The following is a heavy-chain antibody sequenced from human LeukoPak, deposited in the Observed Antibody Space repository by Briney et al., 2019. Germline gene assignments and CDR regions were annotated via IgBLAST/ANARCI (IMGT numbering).Heavy chain of an antibody. D-gene: IGHD3-10*01. J-gene: IGHJ4*02. CDR3: AKGGRITMLRGVQRDHYFDY. Sequence: GGSLRLSCGVSGFTFSSYGMHWVRQAPGKGLEWVAYIRYDGSNRHYADSVKGRFTISRDNSKNTLYLQMNSLRVEDTAVYCCAKGGRITMLRGVQRDHYFDYWGQGTLVTVPS. CDR2: IRYDGSNR. CDR1: GFTFSSYG. V-gene: IGHV3-30*02.